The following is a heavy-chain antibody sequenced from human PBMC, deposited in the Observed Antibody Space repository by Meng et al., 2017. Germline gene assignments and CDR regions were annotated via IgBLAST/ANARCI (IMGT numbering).Heavy chain of an antibody. CDR3: AKETNWAYQPYFYYYGLDV. CDR1: EFTFSSYA. J-gene: IGHJ6*02. D-gene: IGHD7-27*01. V-gene: IGHV3-23*01. Sequence: GESLKISCAASEFTFSSYAMSWVRQAPGKGLEWVSGISASGGTTNYADSVKGRFTVSRDNSQNTVYLRMKRLRAEDTAVYCCAKETNWAYQPYFYYYGLDVWGQGTTVTVSS. CDR2: ISASGGTT.